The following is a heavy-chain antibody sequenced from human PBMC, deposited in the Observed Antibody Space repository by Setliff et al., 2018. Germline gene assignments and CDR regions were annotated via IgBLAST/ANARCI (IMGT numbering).Heavy chain of an antibody. V-gene: IGHV1-2*02. J-gene: IGHJ4*02. CDR1: GYPFVGYY. Sequence: ASVKVSCKASGYPFVGYYIYWMRQTPGQGFEWMGWINPKSGGTKYAVKFQGRVTMTRDTSINTIYMELSSLTSDDTAIYYCAKQGDLAFDYWGQGTQVTSPQ. CDR3: AKQGDLAFDY. CDR2: INPKSGGT. D-gene: IGHD3-16*01.